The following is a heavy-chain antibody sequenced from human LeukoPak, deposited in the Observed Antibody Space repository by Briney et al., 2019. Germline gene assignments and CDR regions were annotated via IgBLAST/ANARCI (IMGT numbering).Heavy chain of an antibody. CDR3: ARLKHSSSSNWFDP. CDR2: INPNSGGT. V-gene: IGHV1-2*02. Sequence: ASVKVSCKASGYTFTGYYMHWVRQAPGQGLEWMGWINPNSGGTNYAQKFQGRVTMTRDTSISTAYMELSRLRSDDTAVYYCARLKHSSSSNWFDPWGQGTLVTVSS. CDR1: GYTFTGYY. D-gene: IGHD6-6*01. J-gene: IGHJ5*02.